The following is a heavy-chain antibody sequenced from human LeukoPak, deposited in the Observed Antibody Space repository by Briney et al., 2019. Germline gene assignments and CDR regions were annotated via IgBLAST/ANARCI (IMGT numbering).Heavy chain of an antibody. CDR1: GGTFSSYA. D-gene: IGHD6-13*01. Sequence: SVKVSCKASGGTFSSYAISWVRQAPGQGLEWMGRIIPIFGTANYVQKFQGRVTITTDESTSTAYMELSSLRSEDTAVYYCASRGIAAAGPLFDYWGQGTLVTVSS. CDR2: IIPIFGTA. J-gene: IGHJ4*02. CDR3: ASRGIAAAGPLFDY. V-gene: IGHV1-69*05.